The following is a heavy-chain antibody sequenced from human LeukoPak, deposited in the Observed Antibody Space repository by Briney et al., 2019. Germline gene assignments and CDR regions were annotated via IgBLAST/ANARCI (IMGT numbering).Heavy chain of an antibody. Sequence: PGGSLRLSCAASGFTFSSYWMSWVRQAPGKGLEWVANIKQDGSEKYYVDSVKGRFTISRDNAKNSLYLQMNSLRAEDTAVYYCAKPPRVLYYYMDVWGKGTTVTVSS. CDR3: AKPPRVLYYYMDV. V-gene: IGHV3-7*01. CDR2: IKQDGSEK. J-gene: IGHJ6*03. CDR1: GFTFSSYW.